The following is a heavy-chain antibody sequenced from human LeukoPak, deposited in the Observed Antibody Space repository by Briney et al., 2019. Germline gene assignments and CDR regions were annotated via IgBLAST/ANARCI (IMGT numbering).Heavy chain of an antibody. CDR3: ARHHRSGYYEVDY. V-gene: IGHV4-39*01. Sequence: SETLSLTCTVSGGSISGSDYYWGWIRQPPGRRLEWIGTIYYSGSTSYNPSLKGRVTMSVDTSKNQFSLKLSSVTAPDTAVYYCARHHRSGYYEVDYWGQGTLVTVSS. CDR2: IYYSGST. CDR1: GGSISGSDYY. J-gene: IGHJ4*02. D-gene: IGHD6-25*01.